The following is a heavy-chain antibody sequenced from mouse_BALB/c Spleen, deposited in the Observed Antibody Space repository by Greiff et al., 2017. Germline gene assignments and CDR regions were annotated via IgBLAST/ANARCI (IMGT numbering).Heavy chain of an antibody. Sequence: QVQLQQSGAELVRPGASVTLSCKASGYTFTDYEMHWVKQTPVHGLEWIGAIDPETGGTAYNQKFKGKATLTADKSSSTAYMELRSLTSEDSAVYYCTDGYYGCAYWGQGTLVTVSA. V-gene: IGHV1-15*01. CDR1: GYTFTDYE. CDR2: IDPETGGT. CDR3: TDGYYGCAY. J-gene: IGHJ3*01. D-gene: IGHD2-3*01.